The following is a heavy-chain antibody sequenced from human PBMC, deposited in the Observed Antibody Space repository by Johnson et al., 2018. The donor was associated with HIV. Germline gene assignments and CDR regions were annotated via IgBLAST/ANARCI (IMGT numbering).Heavy chain of an antibody. D-gene: IGHD1-26*01. CDR2: ISYDETYK. CDR3: ARVGSGSYLLGAFDI. Sequence: QVQLVESGGGVVQPGRSLRLSCAASAFTLTNYAIHWVRQAPGKGLEWVAIISYDETYKDYADSVKGRFTISRDNSKNTLYLQMHSLRIEDTALYCCARVGSGSYLLGAFDIWGQGTMVTVSS. CDR1: AFTLTNYA. V-gene: IGHV3-30*04. J-gene: IGHJ3*02.